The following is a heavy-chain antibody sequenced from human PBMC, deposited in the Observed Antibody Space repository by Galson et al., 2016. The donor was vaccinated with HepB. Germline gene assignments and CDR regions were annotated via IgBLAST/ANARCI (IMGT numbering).Heavy chain of an antibody. CDR2: ITSSGSFT. Sequence: SLRLSCAASGFTFNDYFMTWIRQAPGKGLEWLSYITSSGSFTYYADSVKGRFTISRDNARKSLYLQMNSLRAEDSAVYYRARLNRVLNDYFDYWGQGTLVTVSS. CDR1: GFTFNDYF. D-gene: IGHD3-9*01. CDR3: ARLNRVLNDYFDY. J-gene: IGHJ4*02. V-gene: IGHV3-11*01.